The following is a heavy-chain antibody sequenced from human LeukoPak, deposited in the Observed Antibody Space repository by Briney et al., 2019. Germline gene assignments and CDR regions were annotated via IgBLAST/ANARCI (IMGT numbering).Heavy chain of an antibody. CDR1: GYTFTGYY. V-gene: IGHV1-2*02. Sequence: ASVKVSCKASGYTFTGYYMHWVRQAPGQGLEWMGWINPNSGGTNYAQKFQGRVTMTRDTSISTAYMKLSRLRSEDTAVYYCARDGAAADLGVDYWGQGTLVTVSS. CDR3: ARDGAAADLGVDY. CDR2: INPNSGGT. J-gene: IGHJ4*02. D-gene: IGHD6-13*01.